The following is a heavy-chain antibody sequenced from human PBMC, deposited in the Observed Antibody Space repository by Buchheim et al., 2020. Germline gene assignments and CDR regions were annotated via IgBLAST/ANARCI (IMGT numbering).Heavy chain of an antibody. V-gene: IGHV3-30*18. D-gene: IGHD1-26*01. CDR1: GFTFSSYG. CDR2: ISYDGSNK. Sequence: QVRLVESGGGVVQPGRSLRLSCAASGFTFSSYGMHWVRQAPGKGLEWVAVISYDGSNKYYADSVKGRFTISRDNSKNTLYLQMNSLRAEDTAVYYCAKDPQWELEYYFDYWGQGTL. J-gene: IGHJ4*02. CDR3: AKDPQWELEYYFDY.